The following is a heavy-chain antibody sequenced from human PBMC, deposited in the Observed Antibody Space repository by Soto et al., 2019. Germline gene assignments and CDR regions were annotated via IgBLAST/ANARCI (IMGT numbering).Heavy chain of an antibody. J-gene: IGHJ4*02. D-gene: IGHD2-2*01. Sequence: ASVKVSCKASGYTFTSYGISWVRQAPGQGLEWMGWISAYNGNTNYAQKLQGRVTITTDTSTSTAYMELRSLRSDDTAVYYCARDRGPGYCSSTSCRNFDYWGQGTLVTVSS. CDR1: GYTFTSYG. CDR2: ISAYNGNT. V-gene: IGHV1-18*01. CDR3: ARDRGPGYCSSTSCRNFDY.